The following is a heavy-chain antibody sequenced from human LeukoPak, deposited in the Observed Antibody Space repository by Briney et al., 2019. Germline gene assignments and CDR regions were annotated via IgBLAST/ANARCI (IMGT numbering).Heavy chain of an antibody. CDR2: ISAYNGNT. CDR3: ARDEDYGIFVNIDY. CDR1: GYTFPSYR. Sequence: ASVKVSCKASGYTFPSYRISWVRQAPGQGLEWMGWISAYNGNTNYAQKLQGRVTMTTDTSTSTAYMELRSLRSDDTAVYYCARDEDYGIFVNIDYWGQGTLVTVSS. J-gene: IGHJ4*02. D-gene: IGHD4-17*01. V-gene: IGHV1-18*01.